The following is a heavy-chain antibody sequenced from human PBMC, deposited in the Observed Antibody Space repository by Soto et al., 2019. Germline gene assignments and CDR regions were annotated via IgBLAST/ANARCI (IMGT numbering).Heavy chain of an antibody. J-gene: IGHJ4*02. CDR3: ARAVAVPADFDY. V-gene: IGHV1-3*01. D-gene: IGHD6-19*01. CDR1: GYTFTGYA. CDR2: INAGNGNT. Sequence: ASVKVSCKASGYTFTGYAMRWVRQAPGQRLEWMGWINAGNGNTKYSQKFQGRFTITRDTSASTAYMELSSLRSEDTAVYYCARAVAVPADFDYWGQGTLVTVSS.